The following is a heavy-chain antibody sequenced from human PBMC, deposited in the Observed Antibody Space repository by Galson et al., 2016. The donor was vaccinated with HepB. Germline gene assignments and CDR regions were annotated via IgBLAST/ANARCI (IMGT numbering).Heavy chain of an antibody. J-gene: IGHJ4*02. CDR2: INSDESII. CDR1: GFTFSNYW. Sequence: SLRLSCAASGFTFSNYWMYWVRRAPGKGLVWVSRINSDESIIDYADDVKGRFSISRDNARNTLYLQMNSLRVEDTAVYYCARVDTAMVIPGQFDYWGQGTLVTVSS. D-gene: IGHD5-18*01. CDR3: ARVDTAMVIPGQFDY. V-gene: IGHV3-74*01.